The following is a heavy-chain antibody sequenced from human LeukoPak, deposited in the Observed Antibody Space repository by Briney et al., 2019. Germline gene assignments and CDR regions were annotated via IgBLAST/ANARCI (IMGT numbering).Heavy chain of an antibody. D-gene: IGHD2-21*01. CDR2: SIPILGIA. CDR3: ASNIVVVLDAFYI. J-gene: IGHJ3*02. CDR1: VGTFSNYT. Sequence: SVPVSYKACVGTFSNYTISWVRQAPAQGGEGMGRSIPILGIANYPQKFQGRVTITADKSTSKAYMELSSLRSEDTAVYYCASNIVVVLDAFYIWGQGTMVTVSS. V-gene: IGHV1-69*02.